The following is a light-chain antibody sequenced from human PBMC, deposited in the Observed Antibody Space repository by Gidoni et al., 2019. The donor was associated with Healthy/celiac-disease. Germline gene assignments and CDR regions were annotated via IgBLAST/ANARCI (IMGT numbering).Light chain of an antibody. V-gene: IGKV3-20*01. J-gene: IGKJ1*01. Sequence: EIVLTQSPGTLSLSPGERATLSCRASQSVSSSYVAWYQQKPGHAPRLLIYGASSRATGIPDSLSGSGSGTDFTLTISRLEPEDFAVYYCQQYGSSPPWTFGHGTKVEIK. CDR2: GAS. CDR3: QQYGSSPPWT. CDR1: QSVSSSY.